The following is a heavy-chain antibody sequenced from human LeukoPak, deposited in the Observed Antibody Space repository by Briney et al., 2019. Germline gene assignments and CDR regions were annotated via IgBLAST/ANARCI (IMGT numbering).Heavy chain of an antibody. CDR2: TSYSGST. V-gene: IGHV4-61*08. Sequence: PSETLSLTCTLSGGSVSSGDYYWRWIRQPPGKGLEWIGYTSYSGSTNYNPSLKSRITISIDTSKNQFFLKFSSVTAADTAVYFCASGRGYSGSFFYYFDSWGQGTLATVSS. CDR3: ASGRGYSGSFFYYFDS. CDR1: GGSVSSGDYY. J-gene: IGHJ4*02. D-gene: IGHD1-26*01.